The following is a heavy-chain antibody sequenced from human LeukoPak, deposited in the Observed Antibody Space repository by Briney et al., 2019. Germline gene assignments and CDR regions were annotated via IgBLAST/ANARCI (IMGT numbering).Heavy chain of an antibody. CDR2: ISAYNGNT. CDR3: ARDQSLLPYYYDSSGYAPFDY. V-gene: IGHV1-18*01. CDR1: GGTFSSYG. D-gene: IGHD3-22*01. Sequence: ASVKVSCKASGGTFSSYGISWVRQAPGQGLEWMGWISAYNGNTNYAQKLQGRVTMTTDTSTSTAYMELRSLRSDDTAVYYCARDQSLLPYYYDSSGYAPFDYWGQGTLVTVSS. J-gene: IGHJ4*02.